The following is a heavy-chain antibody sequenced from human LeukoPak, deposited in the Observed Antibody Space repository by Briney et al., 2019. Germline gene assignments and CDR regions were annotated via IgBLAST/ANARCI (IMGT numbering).Heavy chain of an antibody. Sequence: SVKVSCKASEGTFSSYAISWVRQAPGQGLEWMGGIIPIFGTANYAQKFQGRVTITTDESTRTAYMELSSLRSEDTAVYYCASSHPQRRFCFDYWGQGTLVTVSS. J-gene: IGHJ4*02. CDR2: IIPIFGTA. CDR1: EGTFSSYA. D-gene: IGHD1-1*01. CDR3: ASSHPQRRFCFDY. V-gene: IGHV1-69*05.